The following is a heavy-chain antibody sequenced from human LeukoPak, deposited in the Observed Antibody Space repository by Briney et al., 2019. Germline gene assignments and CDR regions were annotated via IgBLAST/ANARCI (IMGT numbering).Heavy chain of an antibody. J-gene: IGHJ4*02. Sequence: GASVKVSCKASGYTFTSYGISWVRQAPGQGLEWMGWISAYNGNTNYAQKLQGRVTMNTDTSTSSAYMELRSLRSDDTAVYYCAIVTMVRGVGDYWGQGTLVTVSS. CDR1: GYTFTSYG. CDR3: AIVTMVRGVGDY. D-gene: IGHD3-10*01. V-gene: IGHV1-18*01. CDR2: ISAYNGNT.